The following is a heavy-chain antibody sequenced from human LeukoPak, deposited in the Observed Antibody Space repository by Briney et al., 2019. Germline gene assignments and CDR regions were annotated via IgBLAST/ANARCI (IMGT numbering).Heavy chain of an antibody. CDR1: GNSFGNYY. CDR2: IYTSGTT. V-gene: IGHV4-4*07. J-gene: IGHJ5*02. CDR3: TRDTGTTGEVKFDP. D-gene: IGHD4-17*01. Sequence: SETLSLTCTVSGNSFGNYYRSWIRQPAGKGLEWIGRIYTSGTTTYNPSLKSRVTMSVDTSKNQFSLKLGSVTAADTAVYFCTRDTGTTGEVKFDPWGQGTLVTVSS.